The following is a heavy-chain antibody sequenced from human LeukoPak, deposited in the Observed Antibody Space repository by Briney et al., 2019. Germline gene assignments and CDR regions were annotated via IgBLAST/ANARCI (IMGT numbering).Heavy chain of an antibody. V-gene: IGHV3-21*01. CDR2: ISSSSSYI. D-gene: IGHD3-22*01. CDR1: GFTFSSYS. Sequence: GGSLRLSCAASGFTFSSYSMNWVRQAPGKGLEWVSSISSSSSYIYYADSVKGRFTISRDNAKNSLYLQMNSLRAEDTAVYYCARGYDSSGYYHFDYWGQGTLVTVSS. J-gene: IGHJ4*02. CDR3: ARGYDSSGYYHFDY.